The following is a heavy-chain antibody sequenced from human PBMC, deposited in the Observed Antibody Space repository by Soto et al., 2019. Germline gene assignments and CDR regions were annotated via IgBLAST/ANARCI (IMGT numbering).Heavy chain of an antibody. V-gene: IGHV1-69*13. CDR2: IIPIFGTA. D-gene: IGHD1-26*01. CDR3: AIPIASYWVLFYYGMDV. CDR1: GATCSSDA. Sequence: SVKLSCKASGATCSSDAISWVRQAPEQGFEWMGGIIPIFGTANYAQKFQGRVAITADESTSTAYMELSSLRSEDTAVYYCAIPIASYWVLFYYGMDVWGQGTTVTVSS. J-gene: IGHJ6*02.